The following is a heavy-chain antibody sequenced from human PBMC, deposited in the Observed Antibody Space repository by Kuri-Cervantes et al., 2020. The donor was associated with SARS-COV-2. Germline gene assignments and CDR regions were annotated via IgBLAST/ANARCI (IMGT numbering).Heavy chain of an antibody. V-gene: IGHV5-51*01. CDR1: GYSFTSYW. D-gene: IGHD3-10*01. Sequence: GGSLRLSCKGSGYSFTSYWIGWVRQMPGKGLEWMGIIYPGDSDTRYSPSFQGQVTISADKSISTAYLQWSSLKASDTAMHYCARLGNIWFGELLTPLPDQWGQGTLVTVSS. CDR2: IYPGDSDT. CDR3: ARLGNIWFGELLTPLPDQ. J-gene: IGHJ5*02.